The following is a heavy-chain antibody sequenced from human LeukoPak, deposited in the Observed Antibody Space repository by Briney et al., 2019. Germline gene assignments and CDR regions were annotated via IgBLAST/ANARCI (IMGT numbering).Heavy chain of an antibody. CDR2: IYYSGRT. D-gene: IGHD3-22*01. Sequence: PSETLSPTCPVSGGSISSYYWSWIRQPPGKGLEWIGYIYYSGRTIYSPSLKSRVTISVGTSKNQFALKLSSVTAADTAVYYWARACRDSSVMFAFDYWGQGTLVTVSS. CDR3: ARACRDSSVMFAFDY. CDR1: GGSISSYY. J-gene: IGHJ4*02. V-gene: IGHV4-59*01.